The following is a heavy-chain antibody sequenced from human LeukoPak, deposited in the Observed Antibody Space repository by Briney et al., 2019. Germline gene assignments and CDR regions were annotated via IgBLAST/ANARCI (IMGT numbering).Heavy chain of an antibody. D-gene: IGHD3-10*01. CDR1: GFTFSRHA. J-gene: IGHJ4*02. CDR2: TVVIIVLT. Sequence: VGSLRVSCAASGFTFSRHAMSWVRQAPGKGLEWVSTTVVIIVLTLCAESVQGRFTISTDHTKSALDLQMDNLRVDDTAVYYCARGDDIGKHPTRCFYFDNWGQGTL. V-gene: IGHV3-23*01. CDR3: ARGDDIGKHPTRCFYFDN.